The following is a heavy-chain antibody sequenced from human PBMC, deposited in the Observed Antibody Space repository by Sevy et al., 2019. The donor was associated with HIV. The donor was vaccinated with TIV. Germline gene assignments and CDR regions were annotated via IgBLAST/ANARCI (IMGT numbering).Heavy chain of an antibody. CDR1: GFTFSSNW. D-gene: IGHD6-19*01. CDR2: INSDGSST. V-gene: IGHV3-74*01. J-gene: IGHJ3*01. CDR3: AKDVGQWLGKDAFDV. Sequence: GGSLRLSCAASGFTFSSNWMHWVRQAPGKGLVWVSRINSDGSSTNYADSVKGRFTISRDNAKNSLYLQMNSLRPDDTGLYYCAKDVGQWLGKDAFDVWGRGTMVTVSS.